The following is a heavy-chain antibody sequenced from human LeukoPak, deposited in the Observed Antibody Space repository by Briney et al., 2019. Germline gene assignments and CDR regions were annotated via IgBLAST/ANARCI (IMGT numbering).Heavy chain of an antibody. J-gene: IGHJ6*04. CDR2: IIPIFGTA. Sequence: ASVKVSCKASGGTFSSYAISWVRQAPGQGLEWMGGIIPIFGTANYAQKFQGRVTITADESTSTAYMELSSLRSEDTAVYYCARVDNRDYYGSGRPPPYWYYGMDVWGKGTTVTVSS. D-gene: IGHD3-10*01. CDR3: ARVDNRDYYGSGRPPPYWYYGMDV. CDR1: GGTFSSYA. V-gene: IGHV1-69*13.